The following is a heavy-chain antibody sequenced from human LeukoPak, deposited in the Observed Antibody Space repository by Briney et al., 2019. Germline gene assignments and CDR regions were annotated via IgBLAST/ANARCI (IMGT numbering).Heavy chain of an antibody. J-gene: IGHJ4*02. CDR1: GFTFRNYG. V-gene: IGHV3-23*01. CDR3: AKADGSMTGSCFDY. D-gene: IGHD3-9*01. CDR2: ISDSGGTT. Sequence: PGGSQRLSCAASGFTFRNYGMNWVRQAPGKGLEWVSTISDSGGTTYYADSVKGRFTISRDNSKNTLYLQINSLRVEDTAIYYCAKADGSMTGSCFDYWGQGTLVTVSS.